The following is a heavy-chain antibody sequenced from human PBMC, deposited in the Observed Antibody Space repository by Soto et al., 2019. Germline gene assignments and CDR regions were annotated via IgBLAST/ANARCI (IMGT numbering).Heavy chain of an antibody. CDR3: ARASYDRTIDYYYGMDV. J-gene: IGHJ6*02. V-gene: IGHV4-4*02. CDR2: IYHSGST. CDR1: SGSISSSNW. D-gene: IGHD3-3*01. Sequence: QVQLQESGPGLVKPSGTLSLTCAVSSGSISSSNWWSWVRQPPGKGLEWIGEIYHSGSTNYNPSLKSRVTISVDKSKNQFSLKLSSVTAADTAVYYCARASYDRTIDYYYGMDVWGQGTTVTVSS.